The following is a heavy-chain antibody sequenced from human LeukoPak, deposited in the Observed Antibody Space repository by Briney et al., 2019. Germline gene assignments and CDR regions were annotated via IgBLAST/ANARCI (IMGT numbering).Heavy chain of an antibody. CDR1: GDNFMNYG. CDR3: ARDCGVDTAMVTWFRGLDH. Sequence: ASVRVSCKASGDNFMNYGISWVRQAPGQGLEWMGWINNYRGGTKYSRKLQGRVTMMSDTSTTTAYMELRSLSSDDTAVYYCARDCGVDTAMVTWFRGLDHWGQGTLVTVSS. CDR2: INNYRGGT. J-gene: IGHJ4*02. D-gene: IGHD5-18*01. V-gene: IGHV1-18*04.